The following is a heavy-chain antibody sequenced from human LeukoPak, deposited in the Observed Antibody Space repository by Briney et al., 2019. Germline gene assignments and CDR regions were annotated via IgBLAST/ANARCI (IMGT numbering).Heavy chain of an antibody. CDR2: INSDVSIT. J-gene: IGHJ4*02. V-gene: IGHV3-74*01. D-gene: IGHD6-19*01. CDR1: GFTFSRNW. CDR3: ARGGGWYFDY. Sequence: PGGTVSFSCAASGFTFSRNWRHWVRQAPGKGRVWVSRINSDVSITNYADAVKGRFNISRDNAKNSLYLQMNSLGAEDTAVYYCARGGGWYFDYWGQGTLVTVSS.